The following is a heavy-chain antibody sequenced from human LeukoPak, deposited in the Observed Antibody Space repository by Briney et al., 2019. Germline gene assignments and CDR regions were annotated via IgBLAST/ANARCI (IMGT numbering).Heavy chain of an antibody. J-gene: IGHJ6*03. CDR2: INPHSGKT. CDR3: ASQEYYYGSGSLGARAPYYYYMDV. Sequence: GALVKVSCKTSGYPFRNYDINWVRQATGQGLEWMGWINPHSGKTGYAQKFQGRVTMTTDTSTSTAYMELRSLRSDDTAVYYCASQEYYYGSGSLGARAPYYYYMDVWGKGTTVTVSS. CDR1: GYPFRNYD. V-gene: IGHV1-8*01. D-gene: IGHD3-10*01.